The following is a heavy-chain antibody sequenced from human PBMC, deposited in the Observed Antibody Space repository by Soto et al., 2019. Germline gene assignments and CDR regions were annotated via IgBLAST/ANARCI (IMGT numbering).Heavy chain of an antibody. J-gene: IGHJ3*01. CDR3: ARDASPTTDAFDV. D-gene: IGHD3-16*01. CDR1: GGSISSYY. V-gene: IGHV4-59*01. CDR2: IYYSGST. Sequence: PSETLSLTCTVSGGSISSYYWSWIRQPPGKGLEWIGYIYYSGSTNYNPSLKSRVTISVDTSKNQFSLKLSSVTAADTAVYYCARDASPTTDAFDVWGQGTMVTVSS.